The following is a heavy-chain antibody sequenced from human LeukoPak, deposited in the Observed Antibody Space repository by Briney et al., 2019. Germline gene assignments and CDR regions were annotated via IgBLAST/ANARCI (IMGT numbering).Heavy chain of an antibody. CDR3: ARTMYYYDSPGAFDI. D-gene: IGHD3-22*01. V-gene: IGHV1-18*01. Sequence: GASVKVSCKASGYTFTSYGISWVRQAPGQGLEWMGWISAYNGNTNYAQKLQGRVTMTTDTSTSTAYMELRSLRSDDTAVYYCARTMYYYDSPGAFDIWGQGTMVTVSS. J-gene: IGHJ3*02. CDR2: ISAYNGNT. CDR1: GYTFTSYG.